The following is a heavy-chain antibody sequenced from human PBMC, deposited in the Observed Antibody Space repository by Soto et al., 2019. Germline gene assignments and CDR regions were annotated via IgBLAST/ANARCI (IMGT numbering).Heavy chain of an antibody. Sequence: TSETLSLTCTVSGGSISSYYWSWIRQPPGKGLEWIGYIYYSGSTNYNPSLKSRVTISVDTSKNQFSLKLSSVTAADTAVYYCARAYYDSSGYPRGFDYWGQGTLVTVSS. CDR3: ARAYYDSSGYPRGFDY. V-gene: IGHV4-59*01. J-gene: IGHJ4*02. CDR2: IYYSGST. CDR1: GGSISSYY. D-gene: IGHD3-22*01.